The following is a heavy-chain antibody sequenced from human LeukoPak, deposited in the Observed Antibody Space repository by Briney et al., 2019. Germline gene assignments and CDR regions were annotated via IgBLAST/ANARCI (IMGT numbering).Heavy chain of an antibody. Sequence: PSETLSLTCTVSGGSISSYYWSWIRQPPGKGLEWIGYIYYSGSTNYNPSLKSRVTILVDTSKNQFSLKLSSVPAADTAVYYCARSPYCSSSSCYGLVDYWGQGTLVTVSS. J-gene: IGHJ4*02. CDR3: ARSPYCSSSSCYGLVDY. CDR1: GGSISSYY. V-gene: IGHV4-59*01. D-gene: IGHD2-2*01. CDR2: IYYSGST.